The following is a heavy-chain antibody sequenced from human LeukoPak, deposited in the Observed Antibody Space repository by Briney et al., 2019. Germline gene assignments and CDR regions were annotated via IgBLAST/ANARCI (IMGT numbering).Heavy chain of an antibody. V-gene: IGHV4-61*02. CDR3: AKLARGRSGYMDV. CDR2: IYTSGST. J-gene: IGHJ6*03. D-gene: IGHD3-10*01. CDR1: GGSISSGSYY. Sequence: SQTLSLTCTVSGGSISSGSYYWSWIRQPAGKGLEWIGRIYTSGSTNYNPSLKSRVTISVDTSKNQFSLKLSSVTAADTAVYYCAKLARGRSGYMDVWGKGTTVTVSS.